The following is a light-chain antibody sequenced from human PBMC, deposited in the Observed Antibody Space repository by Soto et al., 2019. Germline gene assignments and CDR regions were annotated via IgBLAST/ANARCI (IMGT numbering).Light chain of an antibody. J-gene: IGKJ3*01. V-gene: IGKV3-20*01. CDR3: QQYGSSPLFT. Sequence: EIVLTQSPGTLSLSPGERATLSCRASQSVSSSYLAWYQQKPGQAPRLLIYGASGRATGIPDRFSGSRSGTDFALTISRLEPEDFAVYYCQQYGSSPLFTFGPGTKVDIK. CDR1: QSVSSSY. CDR2: GAS.